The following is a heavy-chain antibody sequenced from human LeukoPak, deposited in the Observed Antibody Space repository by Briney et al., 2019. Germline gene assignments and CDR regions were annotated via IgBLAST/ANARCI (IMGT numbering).Heavy chain of an antibody. CDR1: GGSISSSSYY. CDR2: SHYSGSS. D-gene: IGHD6-19*01. Sequence: SETLSLTCTVSGGSISSSSYYWSWIRQPPGKGLEWIGYSHYSGSSNYNPSLKSRVTISVDTSKNQFSLKLSSVSAADTAVYFCASRTGDSSTFYYWGQGTLVTVSS. CDR3: ASRTGDSSTFYY. J-gene: IGHJ4*02. V-gene: IGHV4-61*01.